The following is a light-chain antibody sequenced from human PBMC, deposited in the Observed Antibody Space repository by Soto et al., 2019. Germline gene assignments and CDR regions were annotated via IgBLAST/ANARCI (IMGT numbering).Light chain of an antibody. J-gene: IGLJ3*02. Sequence: QSVLTQPASVSGSPGQSITISCTGTSSDVGSSNLVSWYQQDPGKAPKLMIYEGSKRPSGVSDRFSGSKTGNTASLTISGLQAEDEGDYYCCSYAGSSTWVFGGGTKLTVL. CDR2: EGS. CDR1: SSDVGSSNL. V-gene: IGLV2-23*01. CDR3: CSYAGSSTWV.